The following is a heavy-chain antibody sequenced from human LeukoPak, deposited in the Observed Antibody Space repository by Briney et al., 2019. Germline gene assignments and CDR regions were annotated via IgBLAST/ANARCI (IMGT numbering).Heavy chain of an antibody. CDR3: ARYFDYGGNSRVFQH. Sequence: SETLSLTCTVSGGSIISSNYYWGWIRQPPGKGLEWIGSIYYSGSTYYNPSLKSRVTISVDTSKNQFSLKLSSVTAADTAVYFCARYFDYGGNSRVFQHWGQGTLVTVSS. CDR2: IYYSGST. V-gene: IGHV4-39*07. J-gene: IGHJ1*01. D-gene: IGHD4-23*01. CDR1: GGSIISSNYY.